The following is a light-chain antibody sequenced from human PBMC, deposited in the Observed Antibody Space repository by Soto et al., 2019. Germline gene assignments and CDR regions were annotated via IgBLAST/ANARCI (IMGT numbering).Light chain of an antibody. J-gene: IGLJ2*01. Sequence: QSALTQPASVSGSPGQSITISRTGTFSDVGSYNLVSWYQQHPGKAPKLMIYEDTKRPSGVSNRFSGSKSGYTASLTISGRQAEDEADYYCCSYAGSSTVVFGGGTKLTVL. CDR1: FSDVGSYNL. CDR3: CSYAGSSTVV. V-gene: IGLV2-23*01. CDR2: EDT.